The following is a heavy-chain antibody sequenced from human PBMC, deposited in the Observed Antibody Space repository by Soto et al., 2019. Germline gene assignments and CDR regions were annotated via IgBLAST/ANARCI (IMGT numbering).Heavy chain of an antibody. CDR3: ARVGGDYYYYYGMDV. Sequence: LSLTCTVSGGSISSSSYYWGWIRQPPGKGLEWIGSIYYSGSTYYNPSLKSRVTISVDTSKNQFSLKLSSVTAADTAVYYCARVGGDYYYYYGMDVWGQGTTVTVSS. V-gene: IGHV4-39*01. CDR2: IYYSGST. CDR1: GGSISSSSYY. D-gene: IGHD3-3*01. J-gene: IGHJ6*02.